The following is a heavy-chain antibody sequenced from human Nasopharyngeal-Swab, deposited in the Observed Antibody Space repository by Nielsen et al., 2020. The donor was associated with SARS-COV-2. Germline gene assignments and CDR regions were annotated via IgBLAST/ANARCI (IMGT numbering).Heavy chain of an antibody. CDR3: AKGLSDFDWLSAIDY. D-gene: IGHD3-9*01. Sequence: GESLQISCAASGFTFSSYWVSWVRQAPGKGLEWVAVISYDGSNKYYADSVKGRFTISRDNSKNTLYLQMNSLRAEDTAVYYCAKGLSDFDWLSAIDYWGQGTLVTVSS. J-gene: IGHJ4*02. V-gene: IGHV3-30*18. CDR1: GFTFSSYW. CDR2: ISYDGSNK.